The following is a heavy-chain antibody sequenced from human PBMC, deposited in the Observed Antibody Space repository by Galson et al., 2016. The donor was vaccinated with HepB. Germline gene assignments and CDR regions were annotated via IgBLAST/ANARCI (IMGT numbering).Heavy chain of an antibody. CDR3: AKDSGSMIVVATTLDY. D-gene: IGHD3-22*01. J-gene: IGHJ4*02. V-gene: IGHV3-23*01. CDR2: SGSGGNP. Sequence: SGSGGNPYYADSVKGRFTISRDNSKNTLYLQMNSLRAEDTAVYYCAKDSGSMIVVATTLDYWGQGTLVTVSS.